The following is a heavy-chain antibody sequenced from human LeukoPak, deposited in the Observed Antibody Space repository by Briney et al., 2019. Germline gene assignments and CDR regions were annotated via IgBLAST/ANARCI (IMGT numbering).Heavy chain of an antibody. D-gene: IGHD3-3*01. CDR1: GFTFSSYS. Sequence: GGSLRLSCAASGFTFSSYSMNWVRQAPGKGLEWVSSISSSSSYIYYADSVKGRFTISRDNAKNSLYLQMNSLRAEDTAVYYCAREVTIFGVVSSMDYWGQGTLVTVSS. CDR3: AREVTIFGVVSSMDY. J-gene: IGHJ4*02. V-gene: IGHV3-21*01. CDR2: ISSSSSYI.